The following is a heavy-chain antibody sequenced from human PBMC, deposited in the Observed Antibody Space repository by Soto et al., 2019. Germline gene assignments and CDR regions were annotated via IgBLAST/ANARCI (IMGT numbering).Heavy chain of an antibody. J-gene: IGHJ3*02. D-gene: IGHD5-18*01. V-gene: IGHV4-59*13. CDR3: ARDVGIHDAFDI. CDR2: IYHTGNT. CDR1: TDSFNDYY. Sequence: QVRLHESGPGLVKPSETLSLTCTVSTDSFNDYYWSWIRQPPGKGLEWIGSIYHTGNTNYNPSLECRVSISVDTSKIQFSLSLSSVSAADTAVYYCARDVGIHDAFDIWGQGTLVTVSS.